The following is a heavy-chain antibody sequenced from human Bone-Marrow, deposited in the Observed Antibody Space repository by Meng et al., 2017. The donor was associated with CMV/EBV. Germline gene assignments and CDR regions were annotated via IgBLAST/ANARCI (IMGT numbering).Heavy chain of an antibody. V-gene: IGHV3-48*04. J-gene: IGHJ6*02. D-gene: IGHD3-3*01. CDR1: GFTFNKYA. CDR2: ISSSSSTR. Sequence: GESLKISCAASGFTFNKYAMSWVRQAPGKGLEWVSYISSSSSTRYYADSVKGRFTISRDNAKNSLYLQMNSLRAEDTAVYYCARLARRRNRCLEWLGCRPMDVWGQGTTVTVSS. CDR3: ARLARRRNRCLEWLGCRPMDV.